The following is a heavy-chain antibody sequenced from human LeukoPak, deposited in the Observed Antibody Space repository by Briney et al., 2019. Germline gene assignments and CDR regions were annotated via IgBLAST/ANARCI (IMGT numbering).Heavy chain of an antibody. D-gene: IGHD3-3*01. Sequence: SQTLSLTCTVSGGSISSGSYYWSWIRQPAGKGLEWIGRIYTSGSTNYNPSLKSRVTISVDTSKNQFSLKLSSVTAADTAVYYCVRGPGVAIFGVARDYYYMDVWGKGTTVTVSS. V-gene: IGHV4-61*02. J-gene: IGHJ6*03. CDR1: GGSISSGSYY. CDR3: VRGPGVAIFGVARDYYYMDV. CDR2: IYTSGST.